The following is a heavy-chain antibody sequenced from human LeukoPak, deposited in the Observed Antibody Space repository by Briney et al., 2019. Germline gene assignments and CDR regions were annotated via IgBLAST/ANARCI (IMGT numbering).Heavy chain of an antibody. V-gene: IGHV1-18*01. CDR3: ARLGASLGYCSGSSCYDGY. CDR2: ISAYNGNT. J-gene: IGHJ4*02. D-gene: IGHD2-15*01. CDR1: GYTFTSYG. Sequence: ASVKVSCKASGYTFTSYGISWVRQAPGQGLEWMGWISAYNGNTNYAQKLQGRVTMTTDTSTSTAYMELRSLRSDDTAVYYCARLGASLGYCSGSSCYDGYWGQGTLVTVSS.